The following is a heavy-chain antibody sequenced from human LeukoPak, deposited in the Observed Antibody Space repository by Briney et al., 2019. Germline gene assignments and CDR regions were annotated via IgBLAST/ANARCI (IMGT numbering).Heavy chain of an antibody. Sequence: GGSLRLSCAASGFTFSNYAMYWVRQAPGKGLEWVTIIWYGGSNKNYADSVKGRFTISRDNSKNTLYLQMNSLRAEDTAVYYCARGAYCSGGRCPGAFDIWGQGTMVTVSS. J-gene: IGHJ3*02. CDR1: GFTFSNYA. CDR2: IWYGGSNK. CDR3: ARGAYCSGGRCPGAFDI. D-gene: IGHD2-15*01. V-gene: IGHV3-33*01.